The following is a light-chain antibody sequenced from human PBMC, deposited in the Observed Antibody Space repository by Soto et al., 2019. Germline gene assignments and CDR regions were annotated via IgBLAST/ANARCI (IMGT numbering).Light chain of an antibody. Sequence: EIVLTQSPATLSLSPGERATLSCRASQSISSHLAWYQQKPGQAPRLVMYDASNRATGIPARFSGSGSGTDFTLTISSLEPEDFALYYCQQRVNSPLTFGGGTKVEIK. J-gene: IGKJ4*01. CDR2: DAS. CDR1: QSISSH. CDR3: QQRVNSPLT. V-gene: IGKV3-11*01.